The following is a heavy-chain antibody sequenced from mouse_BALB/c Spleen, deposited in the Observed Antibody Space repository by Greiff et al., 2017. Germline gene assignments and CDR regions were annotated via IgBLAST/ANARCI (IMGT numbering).Heavy chain of an antibody. CDR1: GFSFNSFG. J-gene: IGHJ4*01. V-gene: IGHV5-17*02. Sequence: EVMLVESGGGLVQPGGSRKLSCAASGFSFNSFGMHWVRQATEKGLEWVAYISSGSSTIYYAATVKGRFTISRDNPKNTLFLQMTSLRSEDTAMYYCARDYRYDDLNAMDNWGQGTSVTV. CDR2: ISSGSSTI. CDR3: ARDYRYDDLNAMDN. D-gene: IGHD2-14*01.